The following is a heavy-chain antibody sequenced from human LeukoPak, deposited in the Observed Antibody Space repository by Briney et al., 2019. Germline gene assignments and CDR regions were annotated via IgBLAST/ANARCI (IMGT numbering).Heavy chain of an antibody. Sequence: SETPSLTCTVSGGSISSYYWSWIRQPPGKGLEWIGYIYYSGNTNYNPSLKSRVTISVDTSKNQFSLKLSSVTAADTAVYYCARRSYRYYFDYWGQGTLVTVSS. CDR1: GGSISSYY. V-gene: IGHV4-59*08. CDR3: ARRSYRYYFDY. CDR2: IYYSGNT. D-gene: IGHD3-10*01. J-gene: IGHJ4*02.